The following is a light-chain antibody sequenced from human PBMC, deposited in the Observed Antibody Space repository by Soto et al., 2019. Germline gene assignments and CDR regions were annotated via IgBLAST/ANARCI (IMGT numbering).Light chain of an antibody. CDR3: QQNDNLPPT. CDR1: QDISNY. J-gene: IGKJ2*01. V-gene: IGKV1-33*01. Sequence: DLQMTQSPSSLSASVGDRVTITCQASQDISNYLNRYQQKPGKAPKLLIYDASNLETGVPSRFSGSGSGTDFTFTISSLQPGDIATYYCQQNDNLPPTFGQGTKLEIK. CDR2: DAS.